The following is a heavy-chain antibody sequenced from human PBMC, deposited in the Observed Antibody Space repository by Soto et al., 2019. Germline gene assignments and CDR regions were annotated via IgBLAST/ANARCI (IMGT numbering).Heavy chain of an antibody. D-gene: IGHD3-22*01. CDR1: GYSFTSYW. V-gene: IGHV5-51*01. CDR3: ARQGADYYDSSGYYYADYYYGMDV. J-gene: IGHJ6*02. CDR2: IYPGDSDT. Sequence: ESLKISCKGSGYSFTSYWIGWVRQMPGKGLEWMGIIYPGDSDTRYSPSFQGQVTISADKSISTAYLQWSSLKASDTAMYYCARQGADYYDSSGYYYADYYYGMDVWGQGTTVTVSS.